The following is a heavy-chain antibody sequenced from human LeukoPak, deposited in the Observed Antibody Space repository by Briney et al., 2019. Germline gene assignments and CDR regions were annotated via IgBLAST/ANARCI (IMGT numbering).Heavy chain of an antibody. V-gene: IGHV4-4*07. CDR2: IYTSGST. CDR3: AREVHYDILTGYLLYYYMDV. J-gene: IGHJ6*03. CDR1: GGSFSGYY. D-gene: IGHD3-9*01. Sequence: PSETLSLTCAVYGGSFSGYYWSWIRQPAGKGLEWIGRIYTSGSTNYNPSLKSRVTMSVDTSKNQFSLKLSSVTAADTAVYYCAREVHYDILTGYLLYYYMDVWGKGTTVTVSS.